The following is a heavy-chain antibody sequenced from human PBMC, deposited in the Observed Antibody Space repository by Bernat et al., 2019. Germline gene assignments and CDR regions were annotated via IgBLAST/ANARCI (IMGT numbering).Heavy chain of an antibody. D-gene: IGHD3-16*01. CDR1: GDSISSHF. V-gene: IGHV4-59*11. CDR2: ISYSGDT. Sequence: QVHLQESGPGLVKPSETLSLTCTVSGDSISSHFWSWIRQPPGKGLEWIGYISYSGDTNYSPSLRSRVTMSIDTSNNQFSLKLSSVTAADTDVYYCAKETGDSWTYTTDYWNQGTLVTVSS. CDR3: AKETGDSWTYTTDY. J-gene: IGHJ4*02.